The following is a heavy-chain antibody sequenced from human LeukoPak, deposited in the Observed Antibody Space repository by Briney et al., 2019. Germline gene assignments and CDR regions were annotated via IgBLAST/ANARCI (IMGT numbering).Heavy chain of an antibody. D-gene: IGHD5-12*01. Sequence: PSETLSLTCTVSGTSMNSITYYWAWIRQPPGKGLEWIGSIYYSGSTYYNPSLKSRVTISVDTSKNQFSLKLSSVTAADTAVYYCARHGSRVMATIEDSWGQGTLVIVSS. J-gene: IGHJ4*02. CDR2: IYYSGST. V-gene: IGHV4-39*01. CDR1: GTSMNSITYY. CDR3: ARHGSRVMATIEDS.